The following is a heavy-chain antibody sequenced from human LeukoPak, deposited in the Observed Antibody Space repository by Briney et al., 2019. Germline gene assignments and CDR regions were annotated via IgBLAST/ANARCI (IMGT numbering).Heavy chain of an antibody. V-gene: IGHV3-48*03. J-gene: IGHJ4*02. CDR1: GFTFSSSE. Sequence: GGSLRLSCAASGFTFSSSEMNWVRQAPGKGLEWVSYISSTGTTIHYADSVKGRFSISRDNTKNSLYLQMNSLRAEDTGVYYCAGASFGYWGQGTLVTVSS. CDR3: AGASFGY. CDR2: ISSTGTTI.